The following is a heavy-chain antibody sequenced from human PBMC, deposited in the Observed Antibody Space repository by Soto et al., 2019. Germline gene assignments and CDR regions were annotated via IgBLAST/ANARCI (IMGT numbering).Heavy chain of an antibody. J-gene: IGHJ4*02. CDR3: ARVPHVSGDYGEFDY. V-gene: IGHV3-64*01. D-gene: IGHD4-17*01. CDR2: ISSNGGST. Sequence: HRVSQTTGKGLEYVSAISSNGGSTYYANSVKGRFTISRDNSKNTLYLQMGSLRAEDMAVYYCARVPHVSGDYGEFDYWGQGTLVTVSS.